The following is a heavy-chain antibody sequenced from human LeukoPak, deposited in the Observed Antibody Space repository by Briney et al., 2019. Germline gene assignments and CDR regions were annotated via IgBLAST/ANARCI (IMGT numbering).Heavy chain of an antibody. D-gene: IGHD3-16*01. Sequence: ASVKVSCKASGYKFTDDYMHWVRRAPGQGVEFMGWINPDSGFTNYAQKFKGRVTMTRDTSISTAYLEVRSLTSDDTAVYYCAPTAEAYTSWWKVWGQGTLVTVSS. V-gene: IGHV1-2*02. CDR1: GYKFTDDY. J-gene: IGHJ4*02. CDR3: APTAEAYTSWWKV. CDR2: INPDSGFT.